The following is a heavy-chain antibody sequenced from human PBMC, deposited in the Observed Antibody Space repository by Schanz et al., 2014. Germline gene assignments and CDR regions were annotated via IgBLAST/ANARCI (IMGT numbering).Heavy chain of an antibody. V-gene: IGHV3-33*01. CDR1: GFTFSNYG. D-gene: IGHD3-10*01. J-gene: IGHJ6*02. CDR2: IWYDGSNK. Sequence: QVQLVESGGGVVQPGGSLRLSCAASGFTFSNYGLHWVRQAPGKGLEWVAFIWYDGSNKYYADSVKGRFTISRDNAKNSLYLQMDSLRGDDTAVYYCARSGVDVWGQGTTVTVSS. CDR3: ARSGVDV.